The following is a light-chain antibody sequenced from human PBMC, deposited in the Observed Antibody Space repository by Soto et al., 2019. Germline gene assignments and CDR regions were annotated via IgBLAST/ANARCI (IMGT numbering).Light chain of an antibody. CDR3: AAWDDSLNGPV. CDR1: SSNIGKNA. CDR2: YDD. V-gene: IGLV1-36*01. J-gene: IGLJ2*01. Sequence: QSVLTQPSSVSEAPRQRVTISCSGSSSNIGKNAVTWYQQVPGKAPKLLIYYDDLLPSGVSDRFSGSKSGSSASLAISGLQSEDEADYYCAAWDDSLNGPVFGGGTQLPS.